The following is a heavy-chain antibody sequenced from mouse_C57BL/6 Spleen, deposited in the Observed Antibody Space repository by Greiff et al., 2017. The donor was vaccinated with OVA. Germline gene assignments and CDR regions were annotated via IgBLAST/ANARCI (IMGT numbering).Heavy chain of an antibody. Sequence: QVQLKQPGAELVMPGASVKLSCKASGYTFTSYWMHWVKPRPGQGLEWIGEIDPSDSYTNYNQKFKGKSTLTVDKSSSTAYMQLSSLTSEDSAVYYCARGEILRYPFDVWGTGTTVTVSS. J-gene: IGHJ1*03. CDR1: GYTFTSYW. CDR2: IDPSDSYT. V-gene: IGHV1-69*01. CDR3: ARGEILRYPFDV. D-gene: IGHD1-1*01.